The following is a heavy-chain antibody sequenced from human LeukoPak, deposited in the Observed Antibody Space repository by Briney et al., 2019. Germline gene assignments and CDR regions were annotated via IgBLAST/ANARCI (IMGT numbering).Heavy chain of an antibody. CDR1: GFTFSDYW. J-gene: IGHJ4*02. CDR3: AKAFGTNGYYQLPIDF. Sequence: GGSLRLSCAASGFTFSDYWMHWVRQAPGKGLVWVSRISSDGSRVTYADSVKGRFTTSRDNSKNILYLLLNNLRAEDTALYYCAKAFGTNGYYQLPIDFWGQGTLVTVSA. CDR2: ISSDGSRV. D-gene: IGHD3-22*01. V-gene: IGHV3-74*01.